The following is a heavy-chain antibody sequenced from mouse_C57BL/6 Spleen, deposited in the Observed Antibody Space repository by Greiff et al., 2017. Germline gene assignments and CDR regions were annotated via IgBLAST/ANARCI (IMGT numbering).Heavy chain of an antibody. V-gene: IGHV5-6*01. CDR3: ARHRESNYAMDY. J-gene: IGHJ4*01. CDR2: ISSGGSYT. CDR1: GFTFSSYG. Sequence: EVHLVESGGDLVKPGGSLKLSCAASGFTFSSYGMSWVRQTPDKRLEWVATISSGGSYTYYPDSVKGRFTISRDNAKNTLYLQMSSLKSEDTAMYYCARHRESNYAMDYWGQGTSVTVSS. D-gene: IGHD3-3*01.